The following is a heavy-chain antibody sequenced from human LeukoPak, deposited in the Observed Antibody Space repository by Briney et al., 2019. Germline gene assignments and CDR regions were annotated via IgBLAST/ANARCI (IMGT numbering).Heavy chain of an antibody. CDR3: ACLSSSWYRRIP. V-gene: IGHV1-58*01. Sequence: SVKVSCKASGFTFTSSAVQWVRQARGQRLEWIGWIVVGSGNTNYAQKFQERVTITRDMSTSTVYMELSSLRSEDTAVYYCACLSSSWYRRIPWGQGTLVTVSS. CDR2: IVVGSGNT. D-gene: IGHD6-13*01. J-gene: IGHJ5*02. CDR1: GFTFTSSA.